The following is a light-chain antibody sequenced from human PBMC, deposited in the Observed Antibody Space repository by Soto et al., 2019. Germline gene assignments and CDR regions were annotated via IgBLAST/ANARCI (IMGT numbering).Light chain of an antibody. CDR2: GAS. J-gene: IGKJ2*01. CDR1: QSVSSD. V-gene: IGKV3-15*01. Sequence: EIVMTQSPATLSVSPGERATLSCRASQSVSSDLAWYQQKPGQAPRLLVHGASTRATGIPARFSGSGSVAEFTLTISSLQSEDFAVYYCQQYNNWPYTFGQGTKLEIK. CDR3: QQYNNWPYT.